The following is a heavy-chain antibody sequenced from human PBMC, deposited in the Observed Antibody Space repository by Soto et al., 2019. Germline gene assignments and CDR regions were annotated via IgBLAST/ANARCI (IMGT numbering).Heavy chain of an antibody. V-gene: IGHV3-21*01. CDR3: ARDNVVYAILPYSSGSWAAFDI. J-gene: IGHJ3*02. CDR2: ISSSSSYI. D-gene: IGHD2-8*02. Sequence: GGSLRLSCAASGFTFSSYSMNWVRQAPGKGLEWVSSISSSSSYIYYADSVKGRFTISRDNAKNSLYLQMNSLRAEDTAVYYCARDNVVYAILPYSSGSWAAFDIWGQGTMVTVSS. CDR1: GFTFSSYS.